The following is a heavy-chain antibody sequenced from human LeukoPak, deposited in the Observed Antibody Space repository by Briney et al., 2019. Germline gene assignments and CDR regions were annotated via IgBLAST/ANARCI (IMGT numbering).Heavy chain of an antibody. V-gene: IGHV1-69*13. Sequence: SVKVSCKASGGTFSSYAISWVRQAPGQGLEWMGGIIPIFGTADYAQKFQGRVTITADESTSTAYMELSSLRSEDTAVYYCARDPGSGSYYFDYWGQGTLVTVSS. D-gene: IGHD3-10*01. CDR3: ARDPGSGSYYFDY. J-gene: IGHJ4*02. CDR1: GGTFSSYA. CDR2: IIPIFGTA.